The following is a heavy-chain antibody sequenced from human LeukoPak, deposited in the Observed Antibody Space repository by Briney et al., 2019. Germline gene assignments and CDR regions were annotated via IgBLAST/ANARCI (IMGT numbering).Heavy chain of an antibody. CDR1: GFTFSSYS. CDR3: ARGRVCSGGSCYDNKVYFDY. D-gene: IGHD2-15*01. J-gene: IGHJ4*02. V-gene: IGHV3-21*01. CDR2: ISSSSSYI. Sequence: PGGSLRLSCAASGFTFSSYSMNWVRQAPGKGLEWVSSISSSSSYIYYADSVKGRFTISRDNAKNSLYLQMNSLRAEDTAVYYCARGRVCSGGSCYDNKVYFDYWGRGSQVTVFS.